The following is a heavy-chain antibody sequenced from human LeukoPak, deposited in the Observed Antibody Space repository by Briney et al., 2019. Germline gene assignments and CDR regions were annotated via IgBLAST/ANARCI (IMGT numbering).Heavy chain of an antibody. Sequence: GASVKVSCKASGDTFSNYALNWVRQAPGQGLEWMGRIIPILGIANSAQKFQGRVTITANKSTSTAYMELSSLRSEDTAVYYCARSDTAMVTYGYWGQGALVTVSS. CDR1: GDTFSNYA. V-gene: IGHV1-69*04. J-gene: IGHJ4*02. CDR2: IIPILGIA. CDR3: ARSDTAMVTYGY. D-gene: IGHD5-18*01.